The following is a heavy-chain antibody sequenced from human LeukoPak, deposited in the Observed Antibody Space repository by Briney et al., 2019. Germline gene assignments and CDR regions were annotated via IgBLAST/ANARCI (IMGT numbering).Heavy chain of an antibody. V-gene: IGHV1-3*01. J-gene: IGHJ2*01. CDR2: INAGNGNT. CDR3: ARERGGPSSGSRGYFDL. Sequence: GASVNVSCKASGYTFTSYAMHWVRQAPGQRLEWMGWINAGNGNTKYSQKFQGRVTITRDTSASTAYMELSSLRSEDTAVYYCARERGGPSSGSRGYFDLWGRGTLVTVSS. CDR1: GYTFTSYA. D-gene: IGHD3-10*01.